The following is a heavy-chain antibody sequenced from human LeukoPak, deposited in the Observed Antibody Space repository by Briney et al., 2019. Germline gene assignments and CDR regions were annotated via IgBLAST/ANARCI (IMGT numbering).Heavy chain of an antibody. CDR2: ISGSGGST. CDR3: ARYRVVVITNKNYYFDY. Sequence: GGSLRLSCATSRFTFTNYAMTWVRQAPGKGLEWVSAISGSGGSTYYADSVKGRFTISRDNSKSTLYLQMNSLRAEDTAVYYCARYRVVVITNKNYYFDYWGQGTLVTVSS. CDR1: RFTFTNYA. D-gene: IGHD3-22*01. V-gene: IGHV3-23*01. J-gene: IGHJ4*02.